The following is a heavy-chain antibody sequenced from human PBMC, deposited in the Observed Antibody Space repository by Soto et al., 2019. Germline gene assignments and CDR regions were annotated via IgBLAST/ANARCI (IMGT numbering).Heavy chain of an antibody. V-gene: IGHV4-30-2*01. D-gene: IGHD3-10*01. CDR2: IYHSGST. Sequence: SETLSLTCAVSGGSISSGGYSWSWIRQPPGEGLEWIGYIYHSGSTYYNPSLKSRVTISVDRSKNQFSLKLSSVTAADTAVYYCARRSMVRGVMGTLQNWFDPWGQGTLVTVSS. CDR3: ARRSMVRGVMGTLQNWFDP. J-gene: IGHJ5*02. CDR1: GGSISSGGYS.